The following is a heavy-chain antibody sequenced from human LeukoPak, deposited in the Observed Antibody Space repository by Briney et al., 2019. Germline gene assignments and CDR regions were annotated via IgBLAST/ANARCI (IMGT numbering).Heavy chain of an antibody. D-gene: IGHD3-10*01. Sequence: GGSLRLSCAASVFTFRSSAMTWVRQAPGKGLGWVSSISGSGITDYYAYSVKGRFIIYRDNGKKTMYLHMSSLRAEDTAVYFCAKEGDTIIRGVFASWGQGTLVTVSS. CDR1: VFTFRSSA. CDR2: ISGSGITD. V-gene: IGHV3-23*01. CDR3: AKEGDTIIRGVFAS. J-gene: IGHJ4*02.